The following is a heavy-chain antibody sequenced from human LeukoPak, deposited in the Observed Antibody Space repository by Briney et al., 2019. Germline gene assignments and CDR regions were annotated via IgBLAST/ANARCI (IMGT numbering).Heavy chain of an antibody. V-gene: IGHV4-59*08. D-gene: IGHD1-26*01. CDR2: IYYSGST. CDR1: GGSINSYY. J-gene: IGHJ4*02. Sequence: SETLSLTCTVSGGSINSYYWSWIRQPPGKGLEWIGYIYYSGSTNYNPSLKSRVTISVDTSKNQFSLKLSSVTAADTAVYYCARHAGSGSYYNFDYWGQGTLVTVSS. CDR3: ARHAGSGSYYNFDY.